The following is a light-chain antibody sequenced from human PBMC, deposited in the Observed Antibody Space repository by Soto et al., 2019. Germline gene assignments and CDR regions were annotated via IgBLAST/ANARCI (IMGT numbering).Light chain of an antibody. CDR2: KAS. CDR1: QTISSW. Sequence: DIQMTQYPSTLSGLLGDRVPITCRASQTISSWLAWYQQKPGKAPKLLIYKASTLKSGVPSRFSGSGSGTEFTLTISSLQPDDFAIYYCQHYKSYPWTFGQGAKVDI. CDR3: QHYKSYPWT. V-gene: IGKV1-5*03. J-gene: IGKJ1*01.